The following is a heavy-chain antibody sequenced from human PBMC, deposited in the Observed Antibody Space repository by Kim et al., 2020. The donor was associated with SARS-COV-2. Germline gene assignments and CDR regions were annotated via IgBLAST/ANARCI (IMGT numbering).Heavy chain of an antibody. CDR2: IDASGST. J-gene: IGHJ4*02. D-gene: IGHD5-18*01. CDR1: GDSISSDY. V-gene: IGHV4-59*01. Sequence: SETLSLTCTVSGDSISSDYWSWIRQPPGKGLEWIGYIDASGSTNYNPSLKSRVTMSVDSSTNQLSLWLNSLTSADTAVYYCARDGRIQLWSQFDSWGQGTLVTVSS. CDR3: ARDGRIQLWSQFDS.